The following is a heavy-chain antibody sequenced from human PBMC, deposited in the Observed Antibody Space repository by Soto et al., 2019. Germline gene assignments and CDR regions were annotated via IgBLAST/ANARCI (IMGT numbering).Heavy chain of an antibody. CDR2: IYYRGNA. D-gene: IGHD3-9*01. CDR1: DDSINSDKYY. V-gene: IGHV4-39*01. Sequence: QLQLQESGPGLVKPSETLSLTCSVSDDSINSDKYYWGWIRQPPGKVLEWIGSIYYRGNAYYNPSIRTRVTISLDKSRSQFSLKLNSVTAADSAVYFCARLEGLATISYYFDFWGPGALVTVSS. CDR3: ARLEGLATISYYFDF. J-gene: IGHJ4*02.